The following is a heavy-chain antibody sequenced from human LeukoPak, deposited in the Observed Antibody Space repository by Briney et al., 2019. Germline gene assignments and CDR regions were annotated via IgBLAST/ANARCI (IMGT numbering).Heavy chain of an antibody. Sequence: GGSLRLSCAASGLPLYVYAMLWARQAPGKGLEWVSGISWNSGSIGHADSVKGRFTISRDNAKNDLYLQMDSLRAEDTALYYCAKDIARCGSSTSCYYYGMDVWGQGTTVTVCS. D-gene: IGHD2-2*01. J-gene: IGHJ6*02. CDR2: ISWNSGSI. V-gene: IGHV3-9*01. CDR3: AKDIARCGSSTSCYYYGMDV. CDR1: GLPLYVYA.